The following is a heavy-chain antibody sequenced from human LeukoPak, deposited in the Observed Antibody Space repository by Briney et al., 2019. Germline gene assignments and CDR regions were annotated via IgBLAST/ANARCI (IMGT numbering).Heavy chain of an antibody. CDR1: GFTFSSYG. Sequence: PGRSLRLSCAASGFTFSSYGMHWVRRAPGKGLEWVAVIWYDGSNKYYADSVKGRFTISRDNSKNTLYLQMNSLRAEDTAVYYCARDRGIVGAVGDFQHWGQGTLVTVSS. CDR2: IWYDGSNK. J-gene: IGHJ1*01. CDR3: ARDRGIVGAVGDFQH. D-gene: IGHD1-26*01. V-gene: IGHV3-33*08.